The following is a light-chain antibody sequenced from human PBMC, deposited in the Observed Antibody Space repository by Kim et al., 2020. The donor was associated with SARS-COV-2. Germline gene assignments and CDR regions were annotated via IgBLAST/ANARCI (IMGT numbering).Light chain of an antibody. CDR3: CSYAGSYTWV. Sequence: GQSVTIACIATSSDIGGYNYVSWYQQHPGKAPKLMIYDDSKWFSGVPDRFSGSKSGNTASLTISGLQAEDEADYYCCSYAGSYTWVFGGGTKLTVL. J-gene: IGLJ2*01. V-gene: IGLV2-11*03. CDR2: DDS. CDR1: SSDIGGYNY.